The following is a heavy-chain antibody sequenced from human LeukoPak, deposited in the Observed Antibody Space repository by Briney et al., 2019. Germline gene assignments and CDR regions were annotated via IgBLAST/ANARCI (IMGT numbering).Heavy chain of an antibody. V-gene: IGHV3-30*03. D-gene: IGHD3-10*01. CDR3: ARDLSPVVRASPMGY. CDR1: GFTFTNYG. J-gene: IGHJ4*02. Sequence: PGTSLRLSCAASGFTFTNYGMHWVRPAQGKGLEWVGLITYDGYYKYYSDSVKGRFTISSDTSTNTLYLQMNSLRAEDTAVYYCARDLSPVVRASPMGYWGQGTPVTVSS. CDR2: ITYDGYYK.